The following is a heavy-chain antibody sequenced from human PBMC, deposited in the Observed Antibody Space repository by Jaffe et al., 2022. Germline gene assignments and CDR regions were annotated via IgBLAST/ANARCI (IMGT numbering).Heavy chain of an antibody. J-gene: IGHJ3*02. CDR2: IYTSGST. D-gene: IGHD3-22*01. V-gene: IGHV4-61*02. CDR3: ARDHPRFDSSGYVDAFDI. CDR1: GGSISSGSYY. Sequence: QVQLQESGPGLVKPSQTLSLTCTVSGGSISSGSYYWSWIRQPAGKGLEWIGRIYTSGSTNYNPSLKSRVTISVDTSKNQFSLKLSSVTAADTAVYYCARDHPRFDSSGYVDAFDIWGQGTMVTVSS.